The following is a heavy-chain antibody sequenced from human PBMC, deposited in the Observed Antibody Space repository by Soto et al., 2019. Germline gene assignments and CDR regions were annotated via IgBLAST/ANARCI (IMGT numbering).Heavy chain of an antibody. CDR3: ARGYYDSSGYPL. CDR2: IIPIFGTA. V-gene: IGHV1-69*13. J-gene: IGHJ4*02. Sequence: SVKVSCRASGGTFSSYAISWVRQAPGQGLEWMGGIIPIFGTANYAQKFQGRVTITADESTSTAYMELSSLRSEDTAVYYCARGYYDSSGYPLWGQGTLVTVSS. D-gene: IGHD3-22*01. CDR1: GGTFSSYA.